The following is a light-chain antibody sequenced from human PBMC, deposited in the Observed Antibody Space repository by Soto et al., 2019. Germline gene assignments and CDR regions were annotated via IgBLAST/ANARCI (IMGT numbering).Light chain of an antibody. CDR2: DAS. CDR3: QQYSDHWT. J-gene: IGKJ1*01. V-gene: IGKV1-5*01. CDR1: QTISNW. Sequence: DIQMTQSHSTLSASVGDRVTITCRASQTISNWLAWYQQRPGKAPNLLIYDASRLESGVPSRFSGSGYGTEFTLTISSLQPDDVATYYCQQYSDHWTFGQGTKV.